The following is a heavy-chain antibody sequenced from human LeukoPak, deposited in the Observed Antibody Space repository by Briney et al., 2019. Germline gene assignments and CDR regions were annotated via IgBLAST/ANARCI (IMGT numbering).Heavy chain of an antibody. CDR1: GYTFTGYY. Sequence: ASVKVSCKASGYTFTGYYMHWVRQAPGQGLEWMGWINPNSGGTNYAQKFQGRVTMTRDTSISTAYMELSRLRSDDTAVYYCARRYLVVGATKVYYFDYWGQGTLATVSS. V-gene: IGHV1-2*02. D-gene: IGHD1-26*01. J-gene: IGHJ4*02. CDR3: ARRYLVVGATKVYYFDY. CDR2: INPNSGGT.